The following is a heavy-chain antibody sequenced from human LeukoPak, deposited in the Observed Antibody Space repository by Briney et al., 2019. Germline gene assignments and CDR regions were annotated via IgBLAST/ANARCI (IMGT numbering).Heavy chain of an antibody. CDR2: IYYSGKT. D-gene: IGHD5-12*01. V-gene: IGHV4-59*01. Sequence: SETLSLTCTVSGGSISSYYWNWIRQPPGKGLEWIGYIYYSGKTNYNPSLKSRVTISVDTSKNQFSLKLSSVTAADTAMYYCARVSTDSSWITHWGQGTLVTVSS. CDR1: GGSISSYY. CDR3: ARVSTDSSWITH. J-gene: IGHJ4*02.